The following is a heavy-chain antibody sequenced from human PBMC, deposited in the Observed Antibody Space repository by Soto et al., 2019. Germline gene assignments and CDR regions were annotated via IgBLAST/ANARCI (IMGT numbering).Heavy chain of an antibody. CDR3: ARDGVAVGIRYGY. V-gene: IGHV3-74*01. CDR2: IKTDGSVT. Sequence: GGSLRLSCAASGFTFNNYWMHWVRQAPGKGLVWVSRIKTDGSVTTYADSVKGRFTISRDNAKNTPYLQMNSLRDEDTAVYFCARDGVAVGIRYGYWGQGTLVTVSS. J-gene: IGHJ4*02. D-gene: IGHD6-13*01. CDR1: GFTFNNYW.